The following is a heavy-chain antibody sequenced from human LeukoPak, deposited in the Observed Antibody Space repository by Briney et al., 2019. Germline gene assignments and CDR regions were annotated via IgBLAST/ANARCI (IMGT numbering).Heavy chain of an antibody. D-gene: IGHD6-19*01. Sequence: GGSLRLSCAASGFTFSSYGMTWVRQAPGKGLEWVSVFSAETGNTYYADSVKGRFTISRDNSKNTLYLQITSLRAGDTAVYYCAKARRLGSDWDKDAFDIWGQGTMVTVSS. CDR1: GFTFSSYG. V-gene: IGHV3-23*01. J-gene: IGHJ3*02. CDR3: AKARRLGSDWDKDAFDI. CDR2: FSAETGNT.